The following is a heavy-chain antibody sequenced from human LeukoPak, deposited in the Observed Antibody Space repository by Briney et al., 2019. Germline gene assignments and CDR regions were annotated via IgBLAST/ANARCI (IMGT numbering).Heavy chain of an antibody. Sequence: PSETLSLTCTVSYGSISGYYWSWFRQPPGKGLEWIGYIYYSGSTNYNPSLKSRVTISVDTSKNQFSLKLSSVTAADTAVYYCARAGGGDNWNFDYWGQGTLVTVSS. J-gene: IGHJ4*02. CDR1: YGSISGYY. CDR3: ARAGGGDNWNFDY. D-gene: IGHD1-1*01. CDR2: IYYSGST. V-gene: IGHV4-59*01.